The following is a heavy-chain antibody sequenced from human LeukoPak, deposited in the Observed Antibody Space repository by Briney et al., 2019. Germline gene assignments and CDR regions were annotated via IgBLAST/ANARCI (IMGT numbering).Heavy chain of an antibody. V-gene: IGHV3-7*01. CDR2: IKQDGSEK. D-gene: IGHD2-8*02. CDR3: ARAPATNEWRCMDY. J-gene: IGHJ4*02. CDR1: GFTFSNYW. Sequence: GGSLRLPCAASGFTFSNYWMGWVRQAPGKGLEWVANIKQDGSEKRYVDPVKGRFTISRDNVKNSLYLQMNSLRAEDTAVYYCARAPATNEWRCMDYWGQGTLVTVSS.